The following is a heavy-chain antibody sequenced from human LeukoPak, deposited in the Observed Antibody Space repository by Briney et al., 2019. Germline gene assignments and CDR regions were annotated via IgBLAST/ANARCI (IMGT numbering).Heavy chain of an antibody. CDR3: AREGVGYCSGGRCLNWFDP. CDR2: IYNSGST. V-gene: IGHV4-59*11. D-gene: IGHD2-15*01. J-gene: IGHJ5*02. Sequence: SETLSLTCSVSGGSINSHYWNWIRQPPGKGLEWIGYIYNSGSTKFNPSLNSRATISVDTSKNQFSLRLSSVTAADTAVYYCAREGVGYCSGGRCLNWFDPWGQGTLVTVSS. CDR1: GGSINSHY.